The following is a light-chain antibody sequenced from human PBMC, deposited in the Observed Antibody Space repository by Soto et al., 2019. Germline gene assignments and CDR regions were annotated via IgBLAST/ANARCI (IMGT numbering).Light chain of an antibody. CDR2: GAS. CDR1: QSVSNY. J-gene: IGKJ1*01. CDR3: QQYSNWPPT. V-gene: IGKV3-15*01. Sequence: IRMTQSPAILSVSPGETATLSCRASQSVSNYLAWYQQKPGQAPRLLIYGASTRATGIPARLTGSGSGTEFTLTISSLQSEDFAVYYCQQYSNWPPTFGQGTKV.